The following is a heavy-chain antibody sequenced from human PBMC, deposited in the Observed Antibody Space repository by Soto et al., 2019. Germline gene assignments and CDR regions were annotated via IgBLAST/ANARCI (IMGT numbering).Heavy chain of an antibody. CDR3: ASVNWGPFDY. D-gene: IGHD7-27*01. CDR2: INHSGST. Sequence: PSETLSLTCAVYGGSFSGYYWSWIRQPPGKGLEWIGEINHSGSTNYNPSLKSRVTISVDTSKNQISLKLSSVTAADTAVYYCASVNWGPFDYWGQGTLVTVSS. CDR1: GGSFSGYY. V-gene: IGHV4-34*01. J-gene: IGHJ4*02.